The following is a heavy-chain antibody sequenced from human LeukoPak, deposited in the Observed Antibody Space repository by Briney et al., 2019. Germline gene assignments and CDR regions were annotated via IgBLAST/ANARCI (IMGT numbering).Heavy chain of an antibody. Sequence: PGGSLRLSCAASVFTFSSYSMNWVRQTPGKGLEWVSSISSSSNYIYYADSVKGRFTISRDNAKNSLDLQMNSLRAEDTAVYYCARDLQLPHHDAFDIWGQGTMVTVSS. CDR2: ISSSSNYI. D-gene: IGHD2-2*01. J-gene: IGHJ3*02. CDR3: ARDLQLPHHDAFDI. CDR1: VFTFSSYS. V-gene: IGHV3-21*01.